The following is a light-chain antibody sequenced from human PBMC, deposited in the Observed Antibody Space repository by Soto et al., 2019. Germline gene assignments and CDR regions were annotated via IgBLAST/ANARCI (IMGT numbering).Light chain of an antibody. J-gene: IGLJ3*02. Sequence: QSVLTQPASVSGSPGQSITISCTGASSDVGSYNLVSWYQEHPGKAPKLLIYEGNKRPSGVSSRFSGSTSGNTASLTISGLQDEDEAAYYCSSYTNKNTWVFGGGTQLTVL. CDR2: EGN. CDR3: SSYTNKNTWV. V-gene: IGLV2-14*02. CDR1: SSDVGSYNL.